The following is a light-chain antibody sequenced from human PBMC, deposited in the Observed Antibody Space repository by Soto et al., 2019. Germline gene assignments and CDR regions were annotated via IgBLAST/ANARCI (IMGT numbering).Light chain of an antibody. Sequence: QSVLTQPASVSGSRGQSITISCAGRNTDVGQDNYVSWYQQGPGKAPKLLIFGVTNRPSGVSSRFSGSRSGDTASLTISGLQPDDEGDYFCGSYTDTDTLVFGTGTKVTVL. CDR1: NTDVGQDNY. V-gene: IGLV2-14*01. J-gene: IGLJ1*01. CDR3: GSYTDTDTLV. CDR2: GVT.